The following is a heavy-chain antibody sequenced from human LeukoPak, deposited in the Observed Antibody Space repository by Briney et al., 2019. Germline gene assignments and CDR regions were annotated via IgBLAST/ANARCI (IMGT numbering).Heavy chain of an antibody. V-gene: IGHV4-34*01. CDR1: GGSFSGYY. CDR3: ARVDYYGSGSYSWFDP. D-gene: IGHD3-10*01. CDR2: INHSGST. Sequence: SETLSPTCAVYGGSFSGYYWSWIRQPPGKGLEWIGEINHSGSTNYNPSLKSRVTISVDTSKNQFSLKLSSVTAADTAVYYCARVDYYGSGSYSWFDPWGQGTLVTVSS. J-gene: IGHJ5*02.